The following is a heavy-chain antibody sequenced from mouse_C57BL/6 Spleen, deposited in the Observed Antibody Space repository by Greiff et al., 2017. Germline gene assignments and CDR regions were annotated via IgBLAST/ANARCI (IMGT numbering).Heavy chain of an antibody. V-gene: IGHV1-18*01. D-gene: IGHD1-1*01. Sequence: EVQRVESGPELVKPGASVKIPCKASGYTFTDYNMDWVKQSHGKSLEWIGDINPNNGGTIYNQKFKGKATLTVDKSSSTAYMELRSLTSEDTAVYYCARRPGNWYFDVWGTGTTVTVSS. CDR3: ARRPGNWYFDV. CDR1: GYTFTDYN. CDR2: INPNNGGT. J-gene: IGHJ1*03.